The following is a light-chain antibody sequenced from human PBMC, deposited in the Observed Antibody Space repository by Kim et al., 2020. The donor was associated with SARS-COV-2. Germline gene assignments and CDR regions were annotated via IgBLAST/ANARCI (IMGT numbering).Light chain of an antibody. J-gene: IGLJ3*02. CDR2: TEN. CDR1: SSNIGSNV. Sequence: QSVLTQPPSASGTPGQRVTISCSGSSSNIGSNVVNWYQQLPGAAPRLVIHTENQRPSGVADRFSGSKSGTSASLAISGLQSEDEADYYCAAWDVRLNGWVFGGGTKVTVL. V-gene: IGLV1-44*01. CDR3: AAWDVRLNGWV.